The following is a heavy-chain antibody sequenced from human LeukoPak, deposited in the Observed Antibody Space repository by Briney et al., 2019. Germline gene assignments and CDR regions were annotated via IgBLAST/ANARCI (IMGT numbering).Heavy chain of an antibody. CDR3: ARGHCSIGTCDVFYFDY. V-gene: IGHV1-2*02. J-gene: IGHJ4*02. Sequence: ASVKVSCKASGYIFTGYYIHWVRQAPGQGLEWMGWMNSNSGGANYAQKFQGRVTMTRDTSTSTAYMELSSLRSDDSAVYYCARGHCSIGTCDVFYFDYWGQGILVTVSS. D-gene: IGHD2-15*01. CDR2: MNSNSGGA. CDR1: GYIFTGYY.